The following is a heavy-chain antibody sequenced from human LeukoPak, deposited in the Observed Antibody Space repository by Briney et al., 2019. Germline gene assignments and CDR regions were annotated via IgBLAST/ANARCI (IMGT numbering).Heavy chain of an antibody. J-gene: IGHJ4*02. Sequence: PGRSLRLSCAASGFTFSSYGMHWVRQAPGKGLEWVAVISYDGSNKYYADSVKGRFTISRDNSKNTLYLQMNSLRAEDTAVYYCANEYGSGSCVRFYFDYWGQGTLVTVSS. CDR1: GFTFSSYG. CDR3: ANEYGSGSCVRFYFDY. V-gene: IGHV3-30*18. D-gene: IGHD3-10*01. CDR2: ISYDGSNK.